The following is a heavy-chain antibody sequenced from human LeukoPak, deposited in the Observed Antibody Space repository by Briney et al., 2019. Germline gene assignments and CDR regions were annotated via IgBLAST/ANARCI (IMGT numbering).Heavy chain of an antibody. Sequence: SVKVSCKASGGTFSSYAISWVRQAPGQGLEWMGRIIPILGIANYAQKFQGRVTITADKSTSTAYMELSSLRSEDTAVYYCAGRLGYRSSTSCYEDWGQGTLVTVSS. J-gene: IGHJ4*02. D-gene: IGHD2-2*01. CDR3: AGRLGYRSSTSCYED. V-gene: IGHV1-69*04. CDR2: IIPILGIA. CDR1: GGTFSSYA.